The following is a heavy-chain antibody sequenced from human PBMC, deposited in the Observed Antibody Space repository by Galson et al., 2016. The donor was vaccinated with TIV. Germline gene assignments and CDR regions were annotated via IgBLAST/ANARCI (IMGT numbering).Heavy chain of an antibody. CDR3: ARDCSNTNCYTDPIYFDS. V-gene: IGHV3-30*03. D-gene: IGHD2-2*02. J-gene: IGHJ4*02. CDR1: GFSFSDYG. Sequence: SLRLSCAASGFSFSDYGLHWVRQAPGRGLEWLAVISYDGSYKYYADSVKGRFTISRDNAKSSLYLQMNSLRVEDTAVYYCARDCSNTNCYTDPIYFDSWGQGALVTVSS. CDR2: ISYDGSYK.